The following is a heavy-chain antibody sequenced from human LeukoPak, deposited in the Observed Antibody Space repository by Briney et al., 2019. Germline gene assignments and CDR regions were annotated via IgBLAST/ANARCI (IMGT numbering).Heavy chain of an antibody. V-gene: IGHV4-61*02. J-gene: IGHJ5*02. CDR1: GGAINSGSHY. CDR2: IYTSGTT. CDR3: ARPQADSSSFGHWFDP. D-gene: IGHD6-13*01. Sequence: SQTLSLTCTVSGGAINSGSHYWSWIRQSAGKGLEWIGRIYTSGTTNSNPSLKSRVTISVDTSKNQFSLKLSSVTAADTAVYYCARPQADSSSFGHWFDPWGQGTLVTVSS.